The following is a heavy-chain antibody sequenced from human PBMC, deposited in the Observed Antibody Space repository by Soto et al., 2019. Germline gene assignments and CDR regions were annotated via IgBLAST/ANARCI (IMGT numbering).Heavy chain of an antibody. Sequence: QIQLVQSGAEVKKPGASVKVSCKASGYTFSSYHITWVRQAPGQGLEWMGWISAYNGNTNYAQHLQGRVTMTTDPSTITAYMELRSLRSDDTAVYYCARDLPPVDYWGQGTVVTVSS. CDR2: ISAYNGNT. CDR1: GYTFSSYH. J-gene: IGHJ4*02. CDR3: ARDLPPVDY. V-gene: IGHV1-18*01.